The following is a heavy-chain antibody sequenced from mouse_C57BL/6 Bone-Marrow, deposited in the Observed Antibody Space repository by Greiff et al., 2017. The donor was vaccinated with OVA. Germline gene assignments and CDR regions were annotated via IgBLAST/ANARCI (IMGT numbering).Heavy chain of an antibody. J-gene: IGHJ4*01. CDR1: GFNIKDDY. CDR2: IDPENGDT. V-gene: IGHV14-4*01. CDR3: TLLPYWYAMDY. Sequence: EVMLVESGAELVRPGASVKLSCTASGFNIKDDYMHWVKQRPEQGLEWIGWIDPENGDTEYASKFQGKATITADTSSNTAYLQLSSLTSEDTAVYYCTLLPYWYAMDYWGQGTSVTVSS. D-gene: IGHD4-1*01.